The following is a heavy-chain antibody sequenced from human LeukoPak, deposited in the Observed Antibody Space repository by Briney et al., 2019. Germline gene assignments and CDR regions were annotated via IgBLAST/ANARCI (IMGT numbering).Heavy chain of an antibody. CDR1: GFTVSSNY. J-gene: IGHJ4*02. CDR3: ARPEGDFWSGYNY. Sequence: PGGSLRLSCAASGFTVSSNYMSWVRQAPGKGLEWVSVIYSGGSTYYADSVKGRFTISRDNSKNTLYLQMNSLRAEDTAVYYCARPEGDFWSGYNYWGQGTLVTVSS. CDR2: IYSGGST. D-gene: IGHD3-3*01. V-gene: IGHV3-53*01.